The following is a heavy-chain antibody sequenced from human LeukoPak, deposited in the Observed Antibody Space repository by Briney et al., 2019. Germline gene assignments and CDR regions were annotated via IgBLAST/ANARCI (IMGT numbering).Heavy chain of an antibody. D-gene: IGHD2-15*01. CDR1: GYTFISYG. Sequence: ASVKVSCKASGYTFISYGISWVRHAPGQGLEWMGWISGYNGNTNYAQKFQGRVTMTTDTSTSTAHLELRRLRSDDTAIYYCAREFCSGGGCYYYGMDVWGQGTTVTVS. CDR3: AREFCSGGGCYYYGMDV. J-gene: IGHJ6*02. CDR2: ISGYNGNT. V-gene: IGHV1-18*01.